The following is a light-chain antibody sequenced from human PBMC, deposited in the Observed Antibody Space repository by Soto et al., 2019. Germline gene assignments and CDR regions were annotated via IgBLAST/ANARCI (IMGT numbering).Light chain of an antibody. Sequence: DIVLTQSPGTLSLSPGERDILSCRSSQTVNNNYSAWCQQKPGQAPRLLIYGASSRATGIPDRFSGSGSGTDFTLTISRLEPEDFAVYYCQQYGSSPDTFGQGTRLEIK. V-gene: IGKV3-20*01. J-gene: IGKJ5*01. CDR3: QQYGSSPDT. CDR2: GAS. CDR1: QTVNNNY.